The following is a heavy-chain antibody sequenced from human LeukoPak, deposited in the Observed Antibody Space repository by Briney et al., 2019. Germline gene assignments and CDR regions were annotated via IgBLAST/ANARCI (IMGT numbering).Heavy chain of an antibody. V-gene: IGHV4-39*01. CDR1: GGSIRSSYY. J-gene: IGHJ5*02. D-gene: IGHD3-10*01. CDR3: ARHYGP. Sequence: SETLSLTCTVSGGSIRSSYYWGWIRQPSGKGLEWIGSIYDSGSTYYNPSLKSRVTISVDTSKNQFSLKLNSVTAADTAVYYCARHYGPWGQGTLVTVSS. CDR2: IYDSGST.